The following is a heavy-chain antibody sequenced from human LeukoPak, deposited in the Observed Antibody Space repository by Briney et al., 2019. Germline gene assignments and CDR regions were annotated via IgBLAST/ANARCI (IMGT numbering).Heavy chain of an antibody. CDR1: GGSFSGYY. CDR2: INHSGST. CDR3: ARGGRRSSSSVVFDY. Sequence: SETLSLTGAVYGGSFSGYYWSWIRQPPGKGLEWIGEINHSGSTNYNPSLKSRVTISVDTSKNQFSLKLSSVTAADTAVYYCARGGRRSSSSVVFDYWGQGTLVTVSS. J-gene: IGHJ4*02. D-gene: IGHD6-6*01. V-gene: IGHV4-34*01.